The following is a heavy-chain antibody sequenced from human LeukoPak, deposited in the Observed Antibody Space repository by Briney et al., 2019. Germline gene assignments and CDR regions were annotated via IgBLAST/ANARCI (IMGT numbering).Heavy chain of an antibody. CDR1: GGSFNSGSYY. Sequence: SETLSLTCTVSGGSFNSGSYYWRWIRQPPGKGLEWIGYIYYTGSTNYNPSLKSRVTISVDTSKNQFSLNLSSVTAADTAVYYCARDTGLGYCSGGSCYGHFYYGMDVWGQGTTVTVSS. J-gene: IGHJ6*02. CDR3: ARDTGLGYCSGGSCYGHFYYGMDV. D-gene: IGHD2-15*01. V-gene: IGHV4-61*01. CDR2: IYYTGST.